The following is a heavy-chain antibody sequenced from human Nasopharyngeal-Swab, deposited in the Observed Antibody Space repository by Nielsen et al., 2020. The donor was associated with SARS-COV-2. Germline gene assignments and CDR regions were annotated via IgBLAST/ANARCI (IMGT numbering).Heavy chain of an antibody. D-gene: IGHD6-13*01. Sequence: WIRQPPGKGLEWVAFIAHGASNEYYGDSVKGRFTISRDNSKNTLYLQMNSLRAEDTAVYYCARPLAAAGTGCDYWGQGTLVTVSS. CDR2: IAHGASNE. J-gene: IGHJ4*02. V-gene: IGHV3-30*03. CDR3: ARPLAAAGTGCDY.